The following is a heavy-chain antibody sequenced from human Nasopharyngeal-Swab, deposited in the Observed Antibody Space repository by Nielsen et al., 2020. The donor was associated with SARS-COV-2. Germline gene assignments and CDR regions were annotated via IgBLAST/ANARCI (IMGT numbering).Heavy chain of an antibody. CDR3: ARANTYYFQSGGSSHFDY. J-gene: IGHJ4*02. CDR2: ISGSGGST. Sequence: GGSLRLSCTASGFTFNNHAMNWVRQAPGKGLEWVSAISGSGGSTYYADSMKGRFAISRDNSKNTLYLQMNSLRAGDTAVYYCARANTYYFQSGGSSHFDYWGQGTLVTVSS. D-gene: IGHD3-22*01. V-gene: IGHV3-23*01. CDR1: GFTFNNHA.